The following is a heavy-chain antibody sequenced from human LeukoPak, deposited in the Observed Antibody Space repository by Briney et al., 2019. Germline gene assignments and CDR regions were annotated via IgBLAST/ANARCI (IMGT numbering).Heavy chain of an antibody. J-gene: IGHJ4*02. D-gene: IGHD6-19*01. CDR2: ISSSSSYI. CDR3: VRDFNPAGYSSGWATCAY. V-gene: IGHV3-21*04. CDR1: GFTFSSYS. Sequence: GGSLRLSCAASGFTFSSYSMNWVRQAPGKGLEWVSSISSSSSYIYYADSVKGRFTISRDNAKNSLYLQMNSLRAEDTAVYYCVRDFNPAGYSSGWATCAYWGQGTLVTVSS.